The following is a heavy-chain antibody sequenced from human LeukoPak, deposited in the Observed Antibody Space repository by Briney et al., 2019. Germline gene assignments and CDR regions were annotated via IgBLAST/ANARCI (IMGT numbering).Heavy chain of an antibody. Sequence: GASVKVSCKASGYTFTSYGVNWVRQAPGQGLEWMGIINPSGGSTSYAQKFQGRVTMTRDTSTSTVYMELSSLRSEDTAVYYCARDLVGMATITGWTFFVYWGQGTLVTVSS. J-gene: IGHJ4*02. CDR1: GYTFTSYG. CDR3: ARDLVGMATITGWTFFVY. CDR2: INPSGGST. D-gene: IGHD5-24*01. V-gene: IGHV1-46*01.